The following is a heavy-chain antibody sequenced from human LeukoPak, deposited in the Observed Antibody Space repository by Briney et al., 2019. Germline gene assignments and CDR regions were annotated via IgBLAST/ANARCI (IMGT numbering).Heavy chain of an antibody. D-gene: IGHD1-7*01. CDR2: IYTSGST. J-gene: IGHJ5*02. CDR1: GGSISSYY. V-gene: IGHV4-4*09. Sequence: SETLSPTCTVSGGSISSYYWSWIRQPPGKGLEWIGYIYTSGSTNYNPSLKSRVTISVDTSKNQFSLKLSSVTAADTAVYYCARLRDWNYVWWFDPWGQGTLVTVSS. CDR3: ARLRDWNYVWWFDP.